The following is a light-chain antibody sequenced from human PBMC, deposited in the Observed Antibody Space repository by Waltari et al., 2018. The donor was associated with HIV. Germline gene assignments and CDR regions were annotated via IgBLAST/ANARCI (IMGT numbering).Light chain of an antibody. V-gene: IGLV2-18*02. Sequence: QSALTQPPSVSGSPGQSVTISCIGTSSDIGSFDHVSCFQQPPGSAPKLLIFGVSNRPAGVPDRFSGSKSGNTASLTISGLQAEDEADYYCSSYRSSITLLFGGGTKLTVL. CDR1: SSDIGSFDH. CDR3: SSYRSSITLL. CDR2: GVS. J-gene: IGLJ3*02.